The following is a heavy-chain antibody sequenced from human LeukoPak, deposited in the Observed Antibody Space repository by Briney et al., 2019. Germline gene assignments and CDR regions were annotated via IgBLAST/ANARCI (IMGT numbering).Heavy chain of an antibody. Sequence: GGSLRLSCAASGFTVSNNYMSWVRRAPGKGLEWVSIIYSGGTTYYGDSVKGRFTISRDNSKNTVYLQMNSLRAEDTAVYYCARDRGGDSSGYPLRWGQGTLVTVSS. J-gene: IGHJ4*02. CDR3: ARDRGGDSSGYPLR. V-gene: IGHV3-66*01. D-gene: IGHD3-22*01. CDR1: GFTVSNNY. CDR2: IYSGGTT.